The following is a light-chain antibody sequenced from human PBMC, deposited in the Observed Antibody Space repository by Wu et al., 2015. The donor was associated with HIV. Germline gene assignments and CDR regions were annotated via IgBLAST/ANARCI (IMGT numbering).Light chain of an antibody. Sequence: EIVMTQSPATLSVSPGERATLSCXASQNINSTLAWYQQKPGQAPRLLIYAASTRATGIPARFSGSGSGTEFTLTISTLQSEDFSVYYCQQYKTWPLTFGGGTKAE. J-gene: IGKJ4*01. CDR2: AAS. CDR3: QQYKTWPLT. CDR1: QNINST. V-gene: IGKV3-15*01.